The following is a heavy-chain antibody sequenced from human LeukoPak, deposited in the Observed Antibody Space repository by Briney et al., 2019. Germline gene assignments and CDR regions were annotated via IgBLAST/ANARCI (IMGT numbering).Heavy chain of an antibody. D-gene: IGHD1-26*01. Sequence: GGSLRLSCAASGFTVSSNYMSWVRQAPGKGLEWVSVIYSGGSRYYADSVKGRFTISRDNSKNTMYLQMNSLRAEDTAVYYCARDKIVGATYFDYWGQGTLVTVSS. CDR2: IYSGGSR. V-gene: IGHV3-53*01. CDR3: ARDKIVGATYFDY. CDR1: GFTVSSNY. J-gene: IGHJ4*02.